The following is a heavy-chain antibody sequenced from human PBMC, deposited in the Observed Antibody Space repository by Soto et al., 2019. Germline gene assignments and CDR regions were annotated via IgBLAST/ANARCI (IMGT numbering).Heavy chain of an antibody. CDR2: INHSGST. CDR1: GGSFSGYY. CDR3: ARDLRAGSTVYYYYYYGMDV. D-gene: IGHD6-13*01. J-gene: IGHJ6*02. V-gene: IGHV4-34*01. Sequence: TLSLTCAVYGGSFSGYYWSWIRQPPGKGLVWIGEINHSGSTNYNPSLKSRVTISGDTSKNQFSLKLSSVTAADTAVYYCARDLRAGSTVYYYYYYGMDVWGQGTTVTVSS.